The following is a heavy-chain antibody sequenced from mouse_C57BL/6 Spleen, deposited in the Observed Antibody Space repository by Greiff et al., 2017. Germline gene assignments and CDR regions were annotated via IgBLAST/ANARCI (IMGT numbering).Heavy chain of an antibody. Sequence: QVQLQQSGPGLVAPSQSLSITCTVSGFSLTSYAISWVRQPPGKGLEWLGVIWTGEGTNYNSALKSRLSISKDNSKSPVFLKMNSLQTDDTARYYCAREENYYGSSYFDDWGQGTTLTVAS. CDR1: GFSLTSYA. CDR3: AREENYYGSSYFDD. CDR2: IWTGEGT. J-gene: IGHJ2*01. D-gene: IGHD1-1*01. V-gene: IGHV2-9-1*01.